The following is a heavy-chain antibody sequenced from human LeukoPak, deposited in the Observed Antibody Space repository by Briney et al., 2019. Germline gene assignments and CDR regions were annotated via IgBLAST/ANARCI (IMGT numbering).Heavy chain of an antibody. J-gene: IGHJ4*02. Sequence: SQTLSLTCPVSGGSISSGGYYWSWIRQHPGKGLEWIGYIYYSGSTYYNPSLKSRVTISVDTSKNQFSLKLSSVTAADTAVYYCARGYYDSSGYYRGSGYWGQGTLVTVSS. CDR1: GGSISSGGYY. CDR2: IYYSGST. CDR3: ARGYYDSSGYYRGSGY. D-gene: IGHD3-22*01. V-gene: IGHV4-31*03.